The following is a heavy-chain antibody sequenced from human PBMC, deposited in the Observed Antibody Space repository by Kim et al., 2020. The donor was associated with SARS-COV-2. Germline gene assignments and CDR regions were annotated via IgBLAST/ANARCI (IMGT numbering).Heavy chain of an antibody. D-gene: IGHD5-12*01. Sequence: GGSLRLSCAASGFTFGSYWIHWARHAPGKELECLARIDGDWCSTSYADSVKGRFTISRDNAKNTLYLQMNSLRAEDTAVYFCAREWGQDGYRDWGQGTLVTVSS. CDR3: AREWGQDGYRD. CDR2: IDGDWCST. J-gene: IGHJ4*02. CDR1: GFTFGSYW. V-gene: IGHV3-74*01.